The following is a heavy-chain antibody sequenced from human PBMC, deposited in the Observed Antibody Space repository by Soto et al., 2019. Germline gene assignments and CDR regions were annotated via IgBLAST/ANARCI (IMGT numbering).Heavy chain of an antibody. D-gene: IGHD3-9*01. V-gene: IGHV4-31*03. CDR1: GGSIRSGGYY. CDR3: ARFDGGWCDP. J-gene: IGHJ5*02. CDR2: IYYSGST. Sequence: QVQLQESGPGLVKPSKTLSLTCTVSGGSIRSGGYYWSWIRQHPGKGLEWIGYIYYSGSTYSNPSLKSRVTLSVDTSKNQFSLKLSSVTAADTGVDYCARFDGGWCDPGGQGTLVTVSS.